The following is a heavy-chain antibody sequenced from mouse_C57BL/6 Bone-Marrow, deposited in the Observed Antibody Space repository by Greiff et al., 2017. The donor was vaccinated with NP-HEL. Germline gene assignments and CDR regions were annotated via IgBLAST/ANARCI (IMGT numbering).Heavy chain of an antibody. CDR3: ARGRGDYAWFAY. V-gene: IGHV3-6*01. Sequence: EVQLVESGPGLVKPSQSLSLTCSVTGYSITSGYYWNWIRQFPGNKLEWMGYISYDGSNNYNPSLKNRISITRDTSKNQFFLKLNSVTTEDTATYYCARGRGDYAWFAYWGQGTLVTVSA. CDR1: GYSITSGYY. D-gene: IGHD2-4*01. J-gene: IGHJ3*01. CDR2: ISYDGSN.